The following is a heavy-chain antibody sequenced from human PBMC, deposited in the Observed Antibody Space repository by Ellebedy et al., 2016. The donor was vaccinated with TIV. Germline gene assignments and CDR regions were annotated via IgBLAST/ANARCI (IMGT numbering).Heavy chain of an antibody. CDR3: VRGYHYIAAAGRCYFDF. J-gene: IGHJ4*02. CDR2: MYSSGST. D-gene: IGHD6-13*01. V-gene: IGHV4-59*01. CDR1: GGSIGGYY. Sequence: SETLSLTXTVSGGSIGGYYWSWIRQPPGKGLEWIGFMYSSGSTNYNPSLRSRVTISVVTSKNQLSLKLSSVTAADTAVYYCVRGYHYIAAAGRCYFDFWGQGTLVTASS.